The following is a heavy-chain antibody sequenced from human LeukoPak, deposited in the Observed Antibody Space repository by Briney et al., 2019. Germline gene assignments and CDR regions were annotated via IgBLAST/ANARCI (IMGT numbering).Heavy chain of an antibody. Sequence: ASVKVSCKASGYTFTCYYMHWVRQAPGQGLEWMGRINPNNGATNYAQKLQGRVTITGDTSISTAYMELSGLRSDDTAVYYCTRESGSYHGNDYWGQGTLVTVSP. CDR1: GYTFTCYY. V-gene: IGHV1-2*06. CDR3: TRESGSYHGNDY. D-gene: IGHD1-26*01. J-gene: IGHJ4*02. CDR2: INPNNGAT.